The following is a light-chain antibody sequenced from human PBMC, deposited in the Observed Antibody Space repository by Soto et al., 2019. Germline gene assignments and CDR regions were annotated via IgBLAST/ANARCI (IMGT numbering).Light chain of an antibody. Sequence: DIQMTQSPSSVSASVGDRLTITCRASRDISNSLAWYQQTPGKAPKLLLRGASSLHRGVPSRFSGGGAGTEFTLTTSSLQPEDFATYYCQQTSAFPRTVGHGTKVDVK. CDR3: QQTSAFPRT. CDR2: GAS. V-gene: IGKV1-12*01. J-gene: IGKJ3*01. CDR1: RDISNS.